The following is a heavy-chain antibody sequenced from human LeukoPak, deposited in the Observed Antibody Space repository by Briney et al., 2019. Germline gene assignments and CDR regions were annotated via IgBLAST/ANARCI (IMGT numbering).Heavy chain of an antibody. J-gene: IGHJ4*02. D-gene: IGHD6-6*01. CDR2: INSHGSST. CDR3: ARLPTGSSLHY. Sequence: GGSLRLSCAASGLAFSSYWIHWVPEAPGKGPRCVSSINSHGSSTRYTESAKGRFTISRDNAKNTLYLQRTSLRAEDTAVYYCARLPTGSSLHYWGQGALVTVSS. V-gene: IGHV3-74*01. CDR1: GLAFSSYW.